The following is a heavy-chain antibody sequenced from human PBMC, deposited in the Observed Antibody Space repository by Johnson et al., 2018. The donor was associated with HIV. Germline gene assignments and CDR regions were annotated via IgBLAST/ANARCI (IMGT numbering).Heavy chain of an antibody. CDR3: AKDLSSSLGPGAFDI. V-gene: IGHV3-66*02. CDR1: GFTVSTNY. J-gene: IGHJ3*02. D-gene: IGHD6-13*01. CDR2: IYSGGST. Sequence: VQLVESGGGLVQPGGSLRLSCASGFTVSTNYMSWVRQAPGKGLEWVSVIYSGGSTYYADSVKGRFPISRDNSKNTLYLQMNSLRAEDTAVYYCAKDLSSSLGPGAFDIWGQGTMVTVS.